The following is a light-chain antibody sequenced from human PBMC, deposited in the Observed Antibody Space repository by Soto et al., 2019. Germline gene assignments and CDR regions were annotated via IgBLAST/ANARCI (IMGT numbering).Light chain of an antibody. Sequence: EIVMTQSPATLSVSPGERATLSCRASQSVSSNLAWYQQKPGQAPRLLIYGAYTRATGIQARFSGSGSGTDFTLTIRRLEPEDFAVYYCKQYGSSPITFGQGTRLEI. CDR2: GAY. V-gene: IGKV3-15*01. CDR1: QSVSSN. CDR3: KQYGSSPIT. J-gene: IGKJ5*01.